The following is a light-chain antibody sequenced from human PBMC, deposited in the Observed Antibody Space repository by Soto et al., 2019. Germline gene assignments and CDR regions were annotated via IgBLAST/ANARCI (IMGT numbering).Light chain of an antibody. CDR1: SSNIGNNY. CDR3: GTWDSTLSAGV. CDR2: DNN. V-gene: IGLV1-51*01. J-gene: IGLJ1*01. Sequence: QSVLTQPPSVSAAPGQKVTISCSGSSSNIGNNYVSWYQQFPGTAPKPLIYDNNKRPSGIPDRLSGSKSGTSATLGITGLQTGDEADYYCGTWDSTLSAGVFGTGTKVTVL.